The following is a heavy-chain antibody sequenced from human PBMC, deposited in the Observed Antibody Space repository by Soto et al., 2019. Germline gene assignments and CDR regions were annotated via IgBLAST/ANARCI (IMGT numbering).Heavy chain of an antibody. D-gene: IGHD3-10*01. CDR2: INHSGST. Sequence: PSETLSLTCAVYGGSFSGYYWSWIRQPPGKGLEWIGEINHSGSTNYNPSLKSRVTISVDTSKNQFSLKLSSVTAADTAVYYCARNGYGSGSYYPNFDYWGQGTLVTAPQ. CDR1: GGSFSGYY. V-gene: IGHV4-34*01. J-gene: IGHJ4*02. CDR3: ARNGYGSGSYYPNFDY.